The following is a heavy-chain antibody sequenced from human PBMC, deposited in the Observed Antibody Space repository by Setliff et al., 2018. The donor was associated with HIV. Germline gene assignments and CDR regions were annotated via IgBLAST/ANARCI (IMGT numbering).Heavy chain of an antibody. CDR1: GGSFSGYY. CDR3: ARVSSTYWYSIFRNYYYHMDV. J-gene: IGHJ6*03. CDR2: INQSGST. V-gene: IGHV4-34*01. Sequence: SETLSLTCAVYGGSFSGYYWSWIRQPPGKGLEWIGEINQSGSTNYNPSLKSRVTISVDTSKKQFSLKLSSVTAADTAVYYCARVSSTYWYSIFRNYYYHMDVWGKGTTVTVSS. D-gene: IGHD2-8*02.